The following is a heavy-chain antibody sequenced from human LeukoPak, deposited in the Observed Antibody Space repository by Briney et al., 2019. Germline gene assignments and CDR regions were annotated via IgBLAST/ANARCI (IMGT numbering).Heavy chain of an antibody. Sequence: GGSLRLSCAASGFTFSSYAMHWVRQAPGKGLEWVAVISYDGSNKYYADSVKGRITISRDNSKNTLYLQMNSLRAEDTAVYYCARGPSGGYFGDAFDIWGQGTMVTVSS. D-gene: IGHD1-26*01. CDR1: GFTFSSYA. J-gene: IGHJ3*02. CDR2: ISYDGSNK. CDR3: ARGPSGGYFGDAFDI. V-gene: IGHV3-30*04.